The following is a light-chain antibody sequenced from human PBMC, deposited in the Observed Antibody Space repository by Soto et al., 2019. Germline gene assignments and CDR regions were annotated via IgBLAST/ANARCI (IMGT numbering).Light chain of an antibody. J-gene: IGLJ3*02. CDR2: LNSDGSH. CDR1: SGHSSYA. V-gene: IGLV4-69*01. CDR3: QTWGTGTWV. Sequence: QSVLTQSPSASASLGASVKLTCTLSSGHSSYAIAWHQQQPEKGPRYLMKLNSDGSHSKGDGCPDRFSGSSSGAERYLTISSLQSEDEADYYCQTWGTGTWVFGGGTKVTVL.